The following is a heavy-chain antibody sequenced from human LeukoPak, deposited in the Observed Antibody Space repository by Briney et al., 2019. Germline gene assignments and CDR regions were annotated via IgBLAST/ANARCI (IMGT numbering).Heavy chain of an antibody. J-gene: IGHJ4*02. CDR3: ARGRTPICQGTSCPKSGYYFDY. CDR2: INHSGST. Sequence: SETLSLTCAVYGGSFSGYYWSWIRQPPGKGLEWIGEINHSGSTNYNPSLKSRVTISVDTSKNQFSLKMSSVTAADTAVYYCARGRTPICQGTSCPKSGYYFDYWGQGTLVTVSS. V-gene: IGHV4-34*01. CDR1: GGSFSGYY. D-gene: IGHD2-2*01.